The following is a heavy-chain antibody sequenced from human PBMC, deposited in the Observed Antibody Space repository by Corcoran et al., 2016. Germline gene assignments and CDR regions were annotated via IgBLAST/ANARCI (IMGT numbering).Heavy chain of an antibody. J-gene: IGHJ4*02. CDR3: AKDSIVGATSYFDY. Sequence: QVQLVESGGGVVQPGRSLRLSCAASGVIFSSYGMHWVRQAPGKGLEWVAVISYDGSNKYYADSVKGRFTISRDNSKNTLYLQMNSLRAEDTAVYYCAKDSIVGATSYFDYWGQGTLVTVSS. V-gene: IGHV3-30*18. CDR1: GVIFSSYG. CDR2: ISYDGSNK. D-gene: IGHD1-26*01.